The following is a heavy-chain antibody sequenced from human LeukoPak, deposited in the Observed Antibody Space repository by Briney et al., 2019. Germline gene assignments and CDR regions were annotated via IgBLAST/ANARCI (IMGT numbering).Heavy chain of an antibody. V-gene: IGHV3-15*01. J-gene: IGHJ4*02. CDR3: ATRINRDGYNWAYDH. D-gene: IGHD5-24*01. Sequence: GGSLRLSCAASGFTFTNAWMYWVRQAPGKGLEWVARIKSRTDGGTTDYAAPVKGRFTISRDDSKNTLYLEMNSLKTEDTGVFCCATRINRDGYNWAYDHWGQGTLVTVSS. CDR1: GFTFTNAW. CDR2: IKSRTDGGTT.